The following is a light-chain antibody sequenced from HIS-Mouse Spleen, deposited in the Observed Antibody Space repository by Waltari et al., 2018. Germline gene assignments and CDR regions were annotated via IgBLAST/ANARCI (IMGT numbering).Light chain of an antibody. CDR2: EGS. CDR3: CSYAGSSTVV. J-gene: IGLJ2*01. CDR1: RSYVWSYNL. V-gene: IGLV2-23*01. Sequence: QSALTQPASVSGSPGQSITISRTGTRSYVWSYNLVSWYQQHPGKAPKLMIYEGSKRPSGVSNRFSGSKSGNTASLTISGLQAEDEADYYCCSYAGSSTVVFGGGTKLTVL.